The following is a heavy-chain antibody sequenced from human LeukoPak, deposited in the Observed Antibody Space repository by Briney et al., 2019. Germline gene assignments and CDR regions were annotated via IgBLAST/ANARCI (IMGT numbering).Heavy chain of an antibody. D-gene: IGHD3-9*01. V-gene: IGHV1-18*04. J-gene: IGHJ6*03. CDR2: ISAYNGNT. CDR3: ARDPGWSHYMDV. CDR1: GYTFTGYY. Sequence: ASVKVSCKASGYTFTGYYMHWVRQAPGQGLEWMGWISAYNGNTNYAQKFQGRVTMTTDTSTSTAYMELRSLRSDDTAVYYCARDPGWSHYMDVWGKGTTVTVSS.